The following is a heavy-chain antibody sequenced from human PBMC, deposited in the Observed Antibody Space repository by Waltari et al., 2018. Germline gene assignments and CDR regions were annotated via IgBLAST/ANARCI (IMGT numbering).Heavy chain of an antibody. J-gene: IGHJ3*01. D-gene: IGHD3-16*01. CDR1: GGSIISNRHY. Sequence: QLHLQEAGPGLVKPSETLSITCSVSGGSIISNRHYWAWIRQPPGTGLEWTATISYTGTTYYNPSLRSRVTISVDMAKNQFSLKLTSVTPADTAVYYCATYVGASIGTAAFDVWGQGTMVTVSS. CDR2: ISYTGTT. V-gene: IGHV4-39*01. CDR3: ATYVGASIGTAAFDV.